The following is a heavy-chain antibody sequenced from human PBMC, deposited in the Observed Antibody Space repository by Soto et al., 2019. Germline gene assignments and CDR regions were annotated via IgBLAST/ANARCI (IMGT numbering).Heavy chain of an antibody. CDR2: IAYDGNIK. CDR3: ARDMCRGGTDYLDF. CDR1: GFTFNDYP. D-gene: IGHD3-10*01. J-gene: IGHJ4*02. V-gene: IGHV3-30-3*01. Sequence: QVPLVESGGGVVPPGRSLRLSCATSGFTFNDYPFHWIRQAPGKGLEWVAVIAYDGNIKLYAASVKGRFTISRDSSDNTIYLQMNILRPEESALYYCARDMCRGGTDYLDFWGQGTLVTGSS.